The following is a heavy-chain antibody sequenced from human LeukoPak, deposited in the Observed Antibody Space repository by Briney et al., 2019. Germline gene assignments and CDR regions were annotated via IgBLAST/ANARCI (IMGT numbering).Heavy chain of an antibody. J-gene: IGHJ4*02. CDR2: ISRASSYI. CDR1: GFTFSAYG. V-gene: IGHV3-21*01. CDR3: AKGGTTVVDY. D-gene: IGHD4-23*01. Sequence: GGSLRLSCAASGFTFSAYGMNWVRQAPGKGLEWVSSISRASSYIHYTDSVKGRFTISRDNAKNSLYLQMNSLRAEDTALYYCAKGGTTVVDYWGQGTLVTVSS.